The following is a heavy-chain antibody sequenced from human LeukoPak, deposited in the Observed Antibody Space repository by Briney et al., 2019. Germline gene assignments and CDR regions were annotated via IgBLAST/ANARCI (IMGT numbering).Heavy chain of an antibody. CDR2: IYYSGST. D-gene: IGHD5-12*01. V-gene: IGHV4-39*01. Sequence: TSETLSLTCTVSGGSISSSSYYWGWIRQPPGKGLEWIGSIYYSGSTYYNPSLKSRVTISVDTSKNQFSLKLSSVTAADTAVYYCARRGYSGYDYYFDYWGQGTLVTVSS. CDR3: ARRGYSGYDYYFDY. J-gene: IGHJ4*02. CDR1: GGSISSSSYY.